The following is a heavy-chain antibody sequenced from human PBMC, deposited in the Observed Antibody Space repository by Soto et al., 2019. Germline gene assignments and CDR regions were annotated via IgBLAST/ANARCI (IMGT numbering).Heavy chain of an antibody. CDR3: ARAMPGEPTYFDY. Sequence: GGSLRLSCAASGFTVSSNYMSWVRQAPGKGLEWVSVIYSGGSTYYADSVKGRFTISRHNSKNTLYLQMNSLRAEDTAVYYCARAMPGEPTYFDYWGQGTLVTVSS. D-gene: IGHD2-2*01. J-gene: IGHJ4*02. CDR1: GFTVSSNY. CDR2: IYSGGST. V-gene: IGHV3-53*04.